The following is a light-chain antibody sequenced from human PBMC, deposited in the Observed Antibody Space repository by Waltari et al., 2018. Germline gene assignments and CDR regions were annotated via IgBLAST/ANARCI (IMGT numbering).Light chain of an antibody. CDR1: QTVTNY. Sequence: EIVLTQSPATLSLSPGERATLSCWASQTVTNYLAWYQQKPGQAPRLLIFDASNRATGVPARFSGSGSGTDFTLTISSLEPEDFAVYYCQQRYNWPNTFGQGTRLDMK. J-gene: IGKJ2*01. CDR3: QQRYNWPNT. CDR2: DAS. V-gene: IGKV3-11*01.